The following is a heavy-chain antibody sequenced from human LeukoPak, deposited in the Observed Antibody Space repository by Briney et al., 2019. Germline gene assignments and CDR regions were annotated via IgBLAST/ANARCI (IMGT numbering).Heavy chain of an antibody. CDR3: ARRRYYDSSGYNPTYYFDY. V-gene: IGHV4-59*01. Sequence: PSETLSPTCTVSGGSIIGNFWTWIRQPPGKRLEWIGYIYNTVDTNYNPSLKSRVTISVDMSKNQFSLRLTSVTAADTAVYYCARRRYYDSSGYNPTYYFDYWGQGILVTVSS. D-gene: IGHD3-22*01. J-gene: IGHJ4*02. CDR1: GGSIIGNF. CDR2: IYNTVDT.